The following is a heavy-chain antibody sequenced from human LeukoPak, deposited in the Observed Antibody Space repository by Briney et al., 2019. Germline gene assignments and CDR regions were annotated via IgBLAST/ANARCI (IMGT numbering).Heavy chain of an antibody. CDR1: GFTFDDYA. J-gene: IGHJ5*02. CDR3: AKDSLPTIFGVIDP. Sequence: GGSLRFSCAASGFTFDDYAMHGVRQAPGKGLEWVSGISWNSGSIGYADSVKGRFTISRDNAKNSLYLQMNSLRAEDTALYYCAKDSLPTIFGVIDPWGQGTLVTVSS. V-gene: IGHV3-9*01. D-gene: IGHD3-3*01. CDR2: ISWNSGSI.